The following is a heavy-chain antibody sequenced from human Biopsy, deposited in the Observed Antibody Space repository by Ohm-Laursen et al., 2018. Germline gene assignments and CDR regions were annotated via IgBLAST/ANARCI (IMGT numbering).Heavy chain of an antibody. CDR2: INPNSGAT. D-gene: IGHD2/OR15-2a*01. V-gene: IGHV1-2*02. J-gene: IGHJ6*02. CDR3: ARVTNSTGWPYYYFYGMDV. CDR1: GYTFTDYY. Sequence: GASVKVSCKASGYTFTDYYIHWVRQVPGQGLEWIGWINPNSGATNSAQNFQGRVTMTKDTSLNTAYMEFSRLRSDDTAVYYCARVTNSTGWPYYYFYGMDVWGQGTTVTVSS.